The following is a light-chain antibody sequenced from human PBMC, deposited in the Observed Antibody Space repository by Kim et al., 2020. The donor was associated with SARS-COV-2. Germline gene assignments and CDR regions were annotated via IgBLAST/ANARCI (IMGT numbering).Light chain of an antibody. CDR3: SSYAGTKGVI. J-gene: IGLJ2*01. CDR1: GSDIASYDY. V-gene: IGLV2-8*01. CDR2: EVN. Sequence: QSALTQPPSASGSPGQSVTISCTGTGSDIASYDYVYWYQQHPGKAPKLIISEVNKRPSGVPDRFSGSKSYNTSSLTVSGLQAEDEADYYCSSYAGTKGVIFGGGTQLTV.